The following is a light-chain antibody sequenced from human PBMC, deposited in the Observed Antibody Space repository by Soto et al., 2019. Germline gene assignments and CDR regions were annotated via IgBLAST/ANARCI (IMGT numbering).Light chain of an antibody. CDR1: SSNIGIKT. CDR2: SNN. V-gene: IGLV1-44*01. J-gene: IGLJ2*01. CDR3: AAWDDSLNGVV. Sequence: QSVLTQPPSASGTLGQRVTISCSGSSSNIGIKTVNWYQQLPGTAPKLLIYSNNQRPSGVPDRFSGSKSGTSASLAISGLQSEDEADYFCAAWDDSLNGVVFGGGTKLAVL.